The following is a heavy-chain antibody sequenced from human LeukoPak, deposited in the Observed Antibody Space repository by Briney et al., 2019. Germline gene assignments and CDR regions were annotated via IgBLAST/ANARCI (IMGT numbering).Heavy chain of an antibody. CDR2: IYYSGSA. D-gene: IGHD3-10*01. J-gene: IGHJ5*02. CDR1: GGSVSSGSYY. Sequence: SETLSLTCTVSGGSVSSGSYYWSWIRQPPGKGLEWIGYIYYSGSAKYNPSLKSRVTISVDTSNNQFSLKLTSVTAADTAVYYCARGFGDWGLSWFDPWGQGTLVTVSS. V-gene: IGHV4-61*01. CDR3: ARGFGDWGLSWFDP.